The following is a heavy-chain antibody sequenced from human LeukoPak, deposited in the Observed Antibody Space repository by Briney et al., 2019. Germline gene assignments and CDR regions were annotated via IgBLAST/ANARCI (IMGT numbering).Heavy chain of an antibody. V-gene: IGHV3-23*01. CDR1: GFTFSSYA. Sequence: GGSLRLSCAASGFTFSSYAMSWVRQAPGKGLEWVSAISGSGGSTYYADSLKGRFTISRDNAKNSLYLQMSSLRAEDAAMYYCARSLWFGDSNLDYWGQGTLVTVSS. D-gene: IGHD3-10*01. CDR2: ISGSGGST. CDR3: ARSLWFGDSNLDY. J-gene: IGHJ4*02.